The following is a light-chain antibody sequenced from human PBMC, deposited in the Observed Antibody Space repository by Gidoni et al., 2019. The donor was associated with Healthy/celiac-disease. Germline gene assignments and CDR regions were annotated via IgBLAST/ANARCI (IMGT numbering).Light chain of an antibody. V-gene: IGLV3-25*02. CDR2: KDS. CDR3: QSADSSGTYMV. Sequence: SDELTQPPSVSVSPGQTARITCSGDALQKQYAYWYQQKPGQAPVLVIYKDSERPSVIPERFSGSSSVTTVTLTISGVQAEDEADYYCQSADSSGTYMVFGGGTKLTVL. J-gene: IGLJ2*01. CDR1: ALQKQY.